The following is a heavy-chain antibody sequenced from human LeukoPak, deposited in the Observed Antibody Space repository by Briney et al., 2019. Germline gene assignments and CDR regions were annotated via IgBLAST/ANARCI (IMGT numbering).Heavy chain of an antibody. CDR3: ARDDCSGGSCYRT. V-gene: IGHV1-2*02. J-gene: IGHJ4*02. D-gene: IGHD2-15*01. Sequence: ASVKVSXKASGYTFTVYYIHWVRQAPGQGPEWIGWINPNSGGTKYAEKFQGRVTMTRDTSISTAYMEVGRLTSDDTAVYYCARDDCSGGSCYRTWGQGTLVTVSS. CDR2: INPNSGGT. CDR1: GYTFTVYY.